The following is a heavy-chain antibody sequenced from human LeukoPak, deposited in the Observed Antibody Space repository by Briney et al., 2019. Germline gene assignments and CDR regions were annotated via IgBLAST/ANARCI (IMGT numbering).Heavy chain of an antibody. CDR2: ISGSGGRT. CDR3: AKDEPSGVGLTTRYMDV. Sequence: GGSLRLSCAASGFTFNTYAMSWVRQAPGKGLEWVSAISGSGGRTFYADSVKGRFTISRDNSKKTLFLQMNSLRAEDTALYYCAKDEPSGVGLTTRYMDVWGKGTTVTVSS. CDR1: GFTFNTYA. V-gene: IGHV3-23*01. J-gene: IGHJ6*03. D-gene: IGHD4-11*01.